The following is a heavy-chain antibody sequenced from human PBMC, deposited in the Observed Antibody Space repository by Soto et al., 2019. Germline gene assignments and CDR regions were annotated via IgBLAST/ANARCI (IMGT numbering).Heavy chain of an antibody. CDR3: ARDAIDSSSAVFDY. Sequence: ASVKVSCKASGYTFTSYGISWVRQAPGQGLEWMGWISAYNGNTNYAQKLQGRVTMTTDTSTSTAYMELRSLRSDDTAVYYCARDAIDSSSAVFDYWGQGTLVFVSS. CDR1: GYTFTSYG. D-gene: IGHD6-6*01. J-gene: IGHJ4*02. CDR2: ISAYNGNT. V-gene: IGHV1-18*01.